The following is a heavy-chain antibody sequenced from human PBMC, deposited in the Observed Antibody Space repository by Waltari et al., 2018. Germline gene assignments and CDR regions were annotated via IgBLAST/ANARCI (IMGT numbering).Heavy chain of an antibody. CDR2: IGPDGSDK. CDR3: VGWNDPINS. J-gene: IGHJ4*02. D-gene: IGHD1-1*01. Sequence: EAQLVQSGGGLVQPGGSLTLSCAASGFTISRFWMTWIRQAPGQGRKWVAHIGPDGSDKYYVDSVKGRFTISRDNAENSLLLQMSSLRVEDTVLYYCVGWNDPINSWGQGTLVAVSS. V-gene: IGHV3-7*01. CDR1: GFTISRFW.